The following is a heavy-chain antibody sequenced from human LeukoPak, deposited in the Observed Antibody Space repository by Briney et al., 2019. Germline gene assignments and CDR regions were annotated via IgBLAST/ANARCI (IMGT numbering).Heavy chain of an antibody. CDR1: GFTFSSYG. V-gene: IGHV3-30*02. CDR2: IRYDGSNK. D-gene: IGHD3-22*01. CDR3: AKAYDSSGYYQPISDFSFGY. J-gene: IGHJ4*02. Sequence: GGSLRLSCAAPGFTFSSYGMHWVRQAPGKGLEWVAFIRYDGSNKYYADSVKGRFTISRDNSKSTLYLQMNSLRAEDTAVYYCAKAYDSSGYYQPISDFSFGYWGQGTLVTVSS.